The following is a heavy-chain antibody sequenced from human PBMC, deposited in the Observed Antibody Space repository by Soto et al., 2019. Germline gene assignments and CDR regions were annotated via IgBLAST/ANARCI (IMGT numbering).Heavy chain of an antibody. D-gene: IGHD5-18*01. CDR2: IYWDADK. CDR3: VHGTLGSYGHVYFDY. J-gene: IGHJ4*02. CDR1: GFSVSSNGSR. Sequence: SGHTLVNSTQTLTLTCSLSGFSVSSNGSRVGWIRQPPGKSLEWLALIYWDADKKYNPSLKSRLTITKDTSENQVVITVTDVDPADIATYYCVHGTLGSYGHVYFDYWGRGHL. V-gene: IGHV2-5*02.